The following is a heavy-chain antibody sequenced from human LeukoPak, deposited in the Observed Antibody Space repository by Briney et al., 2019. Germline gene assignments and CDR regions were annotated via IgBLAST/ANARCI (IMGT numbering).Heavy chain of an antibody. CDR1: GGSISSSSYY. D-gene: IGHD2-21*01. Sequence: TPSETLSLTCTVSGGSISSSSYYWGGLRQPPGKGLEGIGSIYYSGSTYYNPSLKSRVTISVDTSTNQFSLKLSSVTAADTAVYYCARHMSSYCGGDCRSPWGQGTLVTVSS. CDR2: IYYSGST. V-gene: IGHV4-39*01. CDR3: ARHMSSYCGGDCRSP. J-gene: IGHJ5*02.